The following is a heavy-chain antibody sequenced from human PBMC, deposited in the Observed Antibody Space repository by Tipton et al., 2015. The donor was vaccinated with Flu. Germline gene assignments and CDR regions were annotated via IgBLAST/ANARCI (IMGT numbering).Heavy chain of an antibody. V-gene: IGHV1-69*01. CDR2: IIPIFGTA. CDR1: GGTFSSYA. D-gene: IGHD2-15*01. Sequence: QVQLVQSGAEVKKPGSSVRVSCKASGGTFSSYAISWVRQAPGQGLEWMGGIIPIFGTANYAQKFQGRVTITADESTSTAYMELSSLRSEDTAVYYCARGRGGYCSGGSCVYNWFDPWGQGTLVTVSS. J-gene: IGHJ5*02. CDR3: ARGRGGYCSGGSCVYNWFDP.